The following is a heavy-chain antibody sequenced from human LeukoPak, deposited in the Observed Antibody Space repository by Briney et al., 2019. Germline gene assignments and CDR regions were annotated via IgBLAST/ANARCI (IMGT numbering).Heavy chain of an antibody. J-gene: IGHJ6*03. CDR2: VSGIGGST. V-gene: IGHV3-23*01. CDR1: GFTFSSYA. Sequence: QPGGSLRLSCAASGFTFSSYAMSWVRQAPGKGLEWVAAVSGIGGSTYYADSVKGRFTISRDNSKNTLYLQMNSLRAEDTAVYYCAARGSLRGYYYYYMDVWGKGTTVTVSS. CDR3: AARGSLRGYYYYYMDV. D-gene: IGHD3-16*01.